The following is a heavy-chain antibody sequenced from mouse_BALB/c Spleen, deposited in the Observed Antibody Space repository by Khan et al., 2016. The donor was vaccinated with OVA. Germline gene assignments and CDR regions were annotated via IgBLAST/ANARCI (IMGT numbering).Heavy chain of an antibody. J-gene: IGHJ3*01. V-gene: IGHV1-26*01. D-gene: IGHD2-14*01. CDR3: ARGYDFFAY. CDR2: VNPNTGNT. CDR1: GYSFTNYY. Sequence: EVQVVESGPDLVKPGASVKMSCKASGYSFTNYYVNWVKQSHGKSLECIGRVNPNTGNTNYNQKFKGKAILIVDTSSSTAYMELRGLTSEDSAVYYCARGYDFFAYWGQGTLVTVSA.